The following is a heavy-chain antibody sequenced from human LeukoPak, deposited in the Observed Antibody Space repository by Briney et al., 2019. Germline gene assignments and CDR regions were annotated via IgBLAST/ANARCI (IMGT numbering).Heavy chain of an antibody. Sequence: SETPSLTCTVSGGSISSYYWSWIRQPPGKGLEWIGYIYYSGSTNYNPSLKSRVTISVDTSKNQFSLKLSSVTAADTAVYYCARHADDSSGFDYWGQGTLVTVSS. CDR1: GGSISSYY. V-gene: IGHV4-59*08. CDR2: IYYSGST. D-gene: IGHD3-22*01. J-gene: IGHJ4*02. CDR3: ARHADDSSGFDY.